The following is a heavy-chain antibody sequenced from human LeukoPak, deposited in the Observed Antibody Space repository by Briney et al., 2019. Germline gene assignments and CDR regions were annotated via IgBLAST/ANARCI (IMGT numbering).Heavy chain of an antibody. J-gene: IGHJ4*02. D-gene: IGHD2-2*01. CDR3: VTVGPATRPFDY. V-gene: IGHV3-53*01. CDR1: GFTVSTNY. Sequence: PGGSLRLSCAASGFTVSTNYMSWVRQAPGKGLEWVSIIYSGGSTYYARSVKGRFTISRDNSKNTLYLQMNSLRVEDTAVYYCVTVGPATRPFDYWGQGTLVTVSS. CDR2: IYSGGST.